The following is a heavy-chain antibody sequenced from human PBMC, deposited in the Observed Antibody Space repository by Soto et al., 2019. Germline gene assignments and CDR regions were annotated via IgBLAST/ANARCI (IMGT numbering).Heavy chain of an antibody. D-gene: IGHD3-3*01. V-gene: IGHV3-30*18. CDR3: AKNARIYYDFVYYFDY. Sequence: GGSLRLSCAASGFTFSSYGMHWVRQAPGKGLEWVAVISYDGSNKYYADSVKGRFTISRDNSKNTLYLQMNSLRAEDTAVYYCAKNARIYYDFVYYFDYWGQGTLVTVSS. J-gene: IGHJ4*02. CDR1: GFTFSSYG. CDR2: ISYDGSNK.